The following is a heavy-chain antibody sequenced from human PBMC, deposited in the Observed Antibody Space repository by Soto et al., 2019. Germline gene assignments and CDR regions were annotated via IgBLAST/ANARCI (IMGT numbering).Heavy chain of an antibody. CDR1: GGSISSGNYY. CDR2: ISYSGTT. J-gene: IGHJ4*02. D-gene: IGHD4-17*01. CDR3: ATMGTPVTGLYYFDY. V-gene: IGHV4-30-4*01. Sequence: NPSETLSLTCTVSGGSISSGNYYWSWIRQPPGKGLEWIMFISYSGTTHYSASLRSRFSISVDTSKNQFSLDLSSVTAADTAVYYCATMGTPVTGLYYFDYWGQGTLVTVSS.